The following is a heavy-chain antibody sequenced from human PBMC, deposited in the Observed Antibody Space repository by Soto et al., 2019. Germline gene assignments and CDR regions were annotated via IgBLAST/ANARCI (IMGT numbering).Heavy chain of an antibody. V-gene: IGHV1-8*01. J-gene: IGHJ6*02. CDR3: ARGPGYYYYYYGMDV. CDR2: MNPNSGNT. Sequence: ASVKVSCKASGYTFTSYDINWVRQATGQGLEWMGWMNPNSGNTGYAQKFHGRVTMTRNTSISTAYMELSSLRSEDTAVYYCARGPGYYYYYYGMDVWGQGTTVTVSS. CDR1: GYTFTSYD. D-gene: IGHD3-10*01.